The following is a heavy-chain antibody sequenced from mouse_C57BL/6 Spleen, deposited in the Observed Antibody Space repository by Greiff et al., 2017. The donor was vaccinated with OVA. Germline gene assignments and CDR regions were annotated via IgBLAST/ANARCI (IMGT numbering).Heavy chain of an antibody. V-gene: IGHV1-50*01. CDR3: ARPLVPYYFDY. J-gene: IGHJ2*01. Sequence: QVQLQQPGAELVKPGASVKLSCKASGYTFTSYWMQWVKQRPGQGLEWIGEIDPSDSYTNYNQKFKGKATLTVDTSSSTAYMQLSSLTSADSAVYYCARPLVPYYFDYWGQGTTLTVSS. CDR2: IDPSDSYT. D-gene: IGHD2-10*02. CDR1: GYTFTSYW.